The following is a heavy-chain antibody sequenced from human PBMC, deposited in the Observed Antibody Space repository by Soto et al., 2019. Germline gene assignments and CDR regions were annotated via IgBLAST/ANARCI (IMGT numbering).Heavy chain of an antibody. CDR2: ISSSSSYI. Sequence: PGGSLRLSCAASGFTFSSYSMNWVRQAPGKGLEWVSSISSSSSYIYYADSVKGRFTISRDNAKNSLYLQMNSLRAEDTAVYYCARENQPSYDFWSGNAFYYYYGMDVWGQGATVTV. D-gene: IGHD3-3*01. CDR3: ARENQPSYDFWSGNAFYYYYGMDV. CDR1: GFTFSSYS. V-gene: IGHV3-21*01. J-gene: IGHJ6*02.